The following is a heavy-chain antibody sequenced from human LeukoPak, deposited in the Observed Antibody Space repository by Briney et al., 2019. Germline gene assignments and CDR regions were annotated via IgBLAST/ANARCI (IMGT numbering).Heavy chain of an antibody. D-gene: IGHD1-26*01. CDR1: GFTFSSYA. CDR2: ISYDGSNK. Sequence: GGSLRLSCAASGFTFSSYAMHWVRQAPGKGLEWVAGISYDGSNKYYADSVKGRFTISRDNSKNTLYMQMHSLRAEDTAVYYCARDGQPGWELLRHYYYYGMDVWGQGTTVTVSS. V-gene: IGHV3-30*04. CDR3: ARDGQPGWELLRHYYYYGMDV. J-gene: IGHJ6*02.